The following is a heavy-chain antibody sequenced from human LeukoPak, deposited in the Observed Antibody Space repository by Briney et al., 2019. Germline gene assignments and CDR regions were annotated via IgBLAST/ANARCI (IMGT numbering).Heavy chain of an antibody. V-gene: IGHV3-30-3*01. J-gene: IGHJ4*02. Sequence: GRSLRLSCAASGFTFSSYAMHWVRQAPGKGLEWVTAISYDGSNKDYADSVKGRFTISRDNSKNTLYLQMDSLRAEDTAVYYCAKDLRMITFGGVIAPEGYWGQGTLVTVSS. CDR2: ISYDGSNK. CDR3: AKDLRMITFGGVIAPEGY. D-gene: IGHD3-16*02. CDR1: GFTFSSYA.